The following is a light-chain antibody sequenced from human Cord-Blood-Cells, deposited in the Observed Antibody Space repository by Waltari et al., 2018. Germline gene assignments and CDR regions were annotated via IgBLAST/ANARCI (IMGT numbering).Light chain of an antibody. CDR1: PSVSSN. V-gene: IGKV3D-15*01. J-gene: IGKJ3*01. CDR3: QQYNNWPLT. Sequence: EIVMTQPPATLSVSPGERATLSCRASPSVSSNLAWYQQKPGQAPRLLIYGASIRATGIPARFSGSGSGTEFTLTISSLQSEDFAVYYCQQYNNWPLTFGPGTKVDIK. CDR2: GAS.